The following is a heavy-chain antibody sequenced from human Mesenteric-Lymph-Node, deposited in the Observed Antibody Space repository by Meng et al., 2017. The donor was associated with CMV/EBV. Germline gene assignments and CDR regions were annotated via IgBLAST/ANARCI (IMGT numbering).Heavy chain of an antibody. J-gene: IGHJ4*02. CDR3: AKENSRFGELLSGGFDY. Sequence: LTFSSYAMSWVRQAPRKGVEWVSAISGSGGSTYYADSVKGRFTISRDNSKNTLYLQMNSLRAEDTAVYYCAKENSRFGELLSGGFDYWGQGTLVTVSS. CDR1: LTFSSYA. CDR2: ISGSGGST. V-gene: IGHV3-23*01. D-gene: IGHD3-10*01.